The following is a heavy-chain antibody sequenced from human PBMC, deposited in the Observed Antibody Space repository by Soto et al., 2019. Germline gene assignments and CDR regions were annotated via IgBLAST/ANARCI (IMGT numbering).Heavy chain of an antibody. D-gene: IGHD3-3*01. J-gene: IGHJ4*02. CDR1: GGSISSGGYY. V-gene: IGHV4-31*03. CDR3: ARVKFWSGYYRNYFDY. Sequence: SETLSLTCTVSGGSISSGGYYWSWIRQHPGKGLEWIGYIYYSGSTYYNPSLKSRVTISVDTSKNQFSLKLSSVTAADTAVYYCARVKFWSGYYRNYFDYWGQGTLVTVSS. CDR2: IYYSGST.